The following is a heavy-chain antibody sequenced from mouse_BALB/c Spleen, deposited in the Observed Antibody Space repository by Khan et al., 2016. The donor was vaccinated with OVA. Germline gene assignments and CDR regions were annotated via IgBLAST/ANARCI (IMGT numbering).Heavy chain of an antibody. J-gene: IGHJ4*01. CDR2: IRNKCNNYGT. V-gene: IGHV10S3*01. CDR3: VRGGWDH. CDR1: GFTFNTSA. Sequence: EVELVESGGGLVQPKGSLKLSCAASGFTFNTSAMNWVRQAPGKGLEWVGRIRNKCNNYGTYYADSAKDRLTISRDDSQRLLYLQMNDLKTEDTAMYYCVRGGWDHWGQGTSVTVSS.